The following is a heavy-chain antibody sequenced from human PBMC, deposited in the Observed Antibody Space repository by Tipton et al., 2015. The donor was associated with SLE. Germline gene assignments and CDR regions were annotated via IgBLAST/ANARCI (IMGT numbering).Heavy chain of an antibody. CDR3: ASLSQWDTAMVGY. Sequence: QSGPEVKKPGASLKVSCKTSGYTFTGYYMHWVRQAPGQGLEWMGWINPNSGATNYAQKFQGRVTMTRDTSISTAYMELSRLKSDDTAVYYCASLSQWDTAMVGYWGQGTLVTVSS. V-gene: IGHV1-2*02. CDR2: INPNSGAT. D-gene: IGHD5-18*01. J-gene: IGHJ4*02. CDR1: GYTFTGYY.